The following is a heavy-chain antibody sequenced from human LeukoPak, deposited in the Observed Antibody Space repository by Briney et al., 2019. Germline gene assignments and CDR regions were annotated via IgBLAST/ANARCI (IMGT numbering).Heavy chain of an antibody. CDR2: IYYSGST. J-gene: IGHJ4*02. Sequence: SQTLSLTCTVSGGSISSGDYYWSWIRQPPGKGLEWIGYIYYSGSTYYNPSLKSRVTISVDTSKNQFSLKLSSVTDADTAVYYCARVRQLPLGFDYWGQGTLVTVSS. D-gene: IGHD2-2*01. V-gene: IGHV4-30-4*01. CDR1: GGSISSGDYY. CDR3: ARVRQLPLGFDY.